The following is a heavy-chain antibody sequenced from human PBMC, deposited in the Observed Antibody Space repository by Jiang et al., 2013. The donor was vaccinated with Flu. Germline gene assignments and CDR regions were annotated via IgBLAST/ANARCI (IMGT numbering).Heavy chain of an antibody. V-gene: IGHV3-49*03. Sequence: VQLLESGGGLVQPGRSLRLSCTASGFSLGDYAVNWLRQAPGKGLEWVGFIRNKLYRGTTDYAASVKGRFTISRDDSKSIAYLQMSSLKTEDTAVYYCTRDLVRDIILIPATYFDYWGQGALVTVSS. D-gene: IGHD2-2*01. J-gene: IGHJ4*02. CDR1: GFSLGDYA. CDR3: TRDLVRDIILIPATYFDY. CDR2: IRNKLYRGTT.